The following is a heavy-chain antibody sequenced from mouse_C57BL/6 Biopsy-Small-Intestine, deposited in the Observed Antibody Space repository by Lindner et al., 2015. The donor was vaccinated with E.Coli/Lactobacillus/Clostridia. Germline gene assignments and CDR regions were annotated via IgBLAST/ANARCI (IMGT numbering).Heavy chain of an antibody. CDR1: GYAFSSYW. CDR3: ARGSNWYFDV. V-gene: IGHV1-80*01. Sequence: VQLQESGAELVKPGASVKISCKASGYAFSSYWMNWVTQRPGKGLEWIGQIYPGDGDTNYNGKFKGKATLTADKSSSTAYMQLSSLTSEDSAVYFCARGSNWYFDVWGTGTTVTVSS. CDR2: IYPGDGDT. J-gene: IGHJ1*03.